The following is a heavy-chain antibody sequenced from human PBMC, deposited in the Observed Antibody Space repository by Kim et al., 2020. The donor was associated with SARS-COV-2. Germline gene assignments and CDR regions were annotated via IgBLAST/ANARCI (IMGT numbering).Heavy chain of an antibody. CDR1: GGTFSSYA. V-gene: IGHV1-69*04. Sequence: SVKVSCKASGGTFSSYAISWVRQAPGQGLEWMGRIIPILGIANYAQKFQGRVTITADKSTSTAYMELSSLRSEDTAVYYCARAGVAVAGTYFDYWGQGTLVTVSS. D-gene: IGHD6-19*01. J-gene: IGHJ4*02. CDR3: ARAGVAVAGTYFDY. CDR2: IIPILGIA.